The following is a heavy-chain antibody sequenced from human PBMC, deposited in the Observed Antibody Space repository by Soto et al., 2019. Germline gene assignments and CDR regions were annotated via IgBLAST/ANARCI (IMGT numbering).Heavy chain of an antibody. D-gene: IGHD2-21*02. CDR3: ARDFSSHCGRDCYPGY. CDR1: GFTLSNYA. CDR2: ISYDGSKI. J-gene: IGHJ4*02. V-gene: IGHV3-30-3*01. Sequence: GGSLRLSCAASGFTLSNYALHWVRQAPGKGLEWVAVISYDGSKIYYADSVKGRFTISRDNSKNTLYLQMTSLTAEDTAVYYCARDFSSHCGRDCYPGYWGQGPLVTVS.